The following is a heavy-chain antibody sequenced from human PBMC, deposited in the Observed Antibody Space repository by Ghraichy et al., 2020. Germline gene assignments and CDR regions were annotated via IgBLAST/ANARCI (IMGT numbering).Heavy chain of an antibody. D-gene: IGHD3-16*01. J-gene: IGHJ6*03. CDR1: RFTFSSYA. CDR2: ISYDGSNK. V-gene: IGHV3-30-3*01. Sequence: GGSLRLSCAASRFTFSSYAINWVRQAPGKGLEWVAVISYDGSNKYYADSVKGRFTISRDNSKNTLYLQMNSLRVEDTAVYYCARGPHDYVFPPRGASVYYYYMDVWGKGTTVTVSS. CDR3: ARGPHDYVFPPRGASVYYYYMDV.